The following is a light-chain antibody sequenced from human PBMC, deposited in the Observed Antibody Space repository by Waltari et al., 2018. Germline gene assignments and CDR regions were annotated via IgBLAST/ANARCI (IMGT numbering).Light chain of an antibody. J-gene: IGLJ2*01. Sequence: QSALTQAASVSGSPGQSITISCAGTSSDVGDYKYVSWYQQHPGKAPKLMIYDFTKGPSGVSNRFPGAKSASTASLTISGLQAEDEADYYCCSYAGSATPVLFGGGTKLTVL. CDR2: DFT. CDR3: CSYAGSATPVL. V-gene: IGLV2-23*02. CDR1: SSDVGDYKY.